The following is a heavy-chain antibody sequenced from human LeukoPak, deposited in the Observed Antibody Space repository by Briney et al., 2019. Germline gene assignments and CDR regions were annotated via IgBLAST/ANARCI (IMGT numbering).Heavy chain of an antibody. J-gene: IGHJ5*02. V-gene: IGHV4-59*01. D-gene: IGHD2-15*01. CDR1: GGSIRTYY. CDR2: LNYSWST. CDR3: ARSLGYCSGGSCYSGNYPGYWFDP. Sequence: SETLSLTCIVSGGSIRTYYWSWIRQPPGKGLEWIGYLNYSWSTNYNPSLQSRVTISVDTSKNQFSLKLSSVTAADTAVYYCARSLGYCSGGSCYSGNYPGYWFDPWGQGTLVTVSS.